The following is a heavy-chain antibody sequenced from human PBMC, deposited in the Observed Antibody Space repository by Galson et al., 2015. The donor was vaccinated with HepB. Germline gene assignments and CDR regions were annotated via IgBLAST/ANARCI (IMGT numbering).Heavy chain of an antibody. D-gene: IGHD3-16*01. Sequence: SLRLSCAASGFTFSSYSMNWVRQAPGKGLEWVSSISSSSSYIYYADSVKGRFTISRDNAKNSLYLQMNSLRAEDTAVYYCASRGLGEVKFDYWGQGTLVTVSS. V-gene: IGHV3-21*01. J-gene: IGHJ4*02. CDR3: ASRGLGEVKFDY. CDR1: GFTFSSYS. CDR2: ISSSSSYI.